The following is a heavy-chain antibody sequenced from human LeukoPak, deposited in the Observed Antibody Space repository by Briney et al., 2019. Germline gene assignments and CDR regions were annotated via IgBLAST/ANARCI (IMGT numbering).Heavy chain of an antibody. CDR3: ARVLRYFDWLSSPLFFDY. J-gene: IGHJ4*02. V-gene: IGHV4-38-2*01. D-gene: IGHD3-9*01. Sequence: SETLSLTCAVSGYSINSGYCWGWIRQPPGKGLEWIGGIDHSGNTHYNPSLKNRVTISVDTSKNQFSLKLSSVTAADTAVYYCARVLRYFDWLSSPLFFDYWGQGTLVTVSS. CDR2: IDHSGNT. CDR1: GYSINSGYC.